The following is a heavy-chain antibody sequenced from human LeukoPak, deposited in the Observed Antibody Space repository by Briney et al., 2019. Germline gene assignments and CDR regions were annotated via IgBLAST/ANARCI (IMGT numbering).Heavy chain of an antibody. Sequence: VGSLRLSCAASGFTFSSYAMNWVRQAPGKGLEWVSAMSYSGSSTYYADSVKGRFTISRDNSKNTLYLQMNSLRAEDTAVYYCAKDRSSSFSGFLEYWGQGNLVTVSS. CDR1: GFTFSSYA. V-gene: IGHV3-23*01. J-gene: IGHJ4*01. CDR3: AKDRSSSFSGFLEY. CDR2: MSYSGSST. D-gene: IGHD6-6*01.